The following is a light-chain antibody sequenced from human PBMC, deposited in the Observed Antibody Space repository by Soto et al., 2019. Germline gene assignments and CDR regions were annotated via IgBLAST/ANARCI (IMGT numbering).Light chain of an antibody. V-gene: IGKV4-1*01. J-gene: IGKJ4*01. Sequence: DIVMTQSPDSLAVSLGERATINCKSSQSVLYSSNNMNYLAWYQHKPGQPPRLLIYWASTRESGVPDRFSGSRSGTYFTLTISSLQAEDVAVYYCQQYYSTPLTFGGGTRVEI. CDR3: QQYYSTPLT. CDR1: QSVLYSSNNMNY. CDR2: WAS.